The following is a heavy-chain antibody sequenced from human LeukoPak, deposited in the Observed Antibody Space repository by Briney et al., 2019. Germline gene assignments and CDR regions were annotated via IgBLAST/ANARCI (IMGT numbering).Heavy chain of an antibody. J-gene: IGHJ4*02. CDR2: IYYSGST. Sequence: PSETLSLTCTVSGGSISSYYWSWIRQPPGKGLEWIGYIYYSGSTNYNPSLKSRVTISVDTSKNQFSLKLSSVTAADTAVYYCARGEWELPLGYWGQGTLVTVSS. V-gene: IGHV4-59*01. D-gene: IGHD1-26*01. CDR3: ARGEWELPLGY. CDR1: GGSISSYY.